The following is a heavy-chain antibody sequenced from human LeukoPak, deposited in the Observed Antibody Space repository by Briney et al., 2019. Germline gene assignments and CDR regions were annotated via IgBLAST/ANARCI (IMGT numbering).Heavy chain of an antibody. Sequence: SETLSLTCTVSGGSVSSGSYFWSWIRQPARKGLQWIGRIHTSGSTEYNPSLKSRVTISVDTSKNQLSLKLSSVTAADTAVYYCSRGNNYVDFDYWGQGTLVTVSS. V-gene: IGHV4-61*02. CDR1: GGSVSSGSYF. D-gene: IGHD4-11*01. CDR2: IHTSGST. J-gene: IGHJ4*02. CDR3: SRGNNYVDFDY.